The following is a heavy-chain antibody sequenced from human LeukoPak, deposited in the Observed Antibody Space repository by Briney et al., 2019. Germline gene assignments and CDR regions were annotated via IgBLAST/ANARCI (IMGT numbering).Heavy chain of an antibody. CDR1: GFTFSDYY. D-gene: IGHD1-26*01. CDR3: ARDLVEQSYYYYGMDV. Sequence: GGSLRLSCAVSGFTFSDYYMSWIRQAPGRGLEWVSYISSSGSTIYYADSVKGRFTTSRDNAKNSLYLQMNSLRAEDTAVYYCARDLVEQSYYYYGMDVWGQGTTVTVSS. V-gene: IGHV3-11*01. CDR2: ISSSGSTI. J-gene: IGHJ6*02.